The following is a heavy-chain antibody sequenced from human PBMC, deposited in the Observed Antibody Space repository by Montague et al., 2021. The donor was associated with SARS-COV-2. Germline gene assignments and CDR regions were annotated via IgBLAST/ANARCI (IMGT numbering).Heavy chain of an antibody. J-gene: IGHJ6*02. CDR3: ARGGGNSADYDSYAMDV. CDR2: INHSGST. Sequence: SETLSLTCAVYGGSFSGYYWSWIRQHPGKGLEWIGEINHSGSTNYNPSLKSRVTISVDTSKNQFSLKLSSVTAADTAVYYCARGGGNSADYDSYAMDVWGQGTTVTVSS. D-gene: IGHD4-23*01. V-gene: IGHV4-34*01. CDR1: GGSFSGYY.